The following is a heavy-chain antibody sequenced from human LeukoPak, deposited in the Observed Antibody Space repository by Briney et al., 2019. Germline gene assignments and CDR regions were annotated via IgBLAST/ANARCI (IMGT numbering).Heavy chain of an antibody. CDR1: GGSISSGGYS. Sequence: SETLSLTCAVSGGSISSGGYSWSWIRQPPGKGLEWIGYIYHSGSTYYNPSLKSRVTISVDRSKNQFSLKLSSVTAADTAVYYCARVNSGWDDAFDIWGQGTMVTVSS. CDR3: ARVNSGWDDAFDI. V-gene: IGHV4-30-2*01. D-gene: IGHD6-19*01. CDR2: IYHSGST. J-gene: IGHJ3*02.